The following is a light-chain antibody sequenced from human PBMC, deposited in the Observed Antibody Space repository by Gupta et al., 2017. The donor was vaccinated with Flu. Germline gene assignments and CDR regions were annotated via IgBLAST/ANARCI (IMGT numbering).Light chain of an antibody. Sequence: RVTISCTGTSSNVGSNNESCWYQQQGGAPKLVIKDNDKRRPGVVAGLSAAKYGSSAAVAISGVQSEDEAEYYCAAWDASRNGGVFGGGTKLTVL. J-gene: IGLJ3*02. V-gene: IGLV1-44*01. CDR2: DND. CDR3: AAWDASRNGGV. CDR1: SSNVGSNN.